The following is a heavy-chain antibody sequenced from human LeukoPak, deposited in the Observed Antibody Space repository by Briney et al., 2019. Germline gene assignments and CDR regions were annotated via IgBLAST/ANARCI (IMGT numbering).Heavy chain of an antibody. Sequence: PGGSLRLSCEASGFTLSNYWMYWVRQAPGKGLVWVSRIISDGSSNYADSVKGRFTISSDNAKNTLYLQMNSLRAEDTAVYYCVRGVYASGSSPWGQGTLVTVSS. D-gene: IGHD3-10*01. CDR3: VRGVYASGSSP. V-gene: IGHV3-74*01. CDR2: IISDGSS. CDR1: GFTLSNYW. J-gene: IGHJ5*02.